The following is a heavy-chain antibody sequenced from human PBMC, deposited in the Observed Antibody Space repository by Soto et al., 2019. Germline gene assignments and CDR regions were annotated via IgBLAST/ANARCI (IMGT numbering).Heavy chain of an antibody. CDR1: GSSVSSNSAA. V-gene: IGHV6-1*01. D-gene: IGHD1-26*01. CDR3: ARESRERYYYGMDV. Sequence: SQTLSVTCANSGSSVSSNSAAWNSIRQSPWRGLEWLGRTYYRSKWYNDSGVSVKSRITINPDTSKNQFSLQLNSVTPEDTAVYYCARESRERYYYGMDVWGQGTPVTVSS. CDR2: TYYRSKWYN. J-gene: IGHJ6*01.